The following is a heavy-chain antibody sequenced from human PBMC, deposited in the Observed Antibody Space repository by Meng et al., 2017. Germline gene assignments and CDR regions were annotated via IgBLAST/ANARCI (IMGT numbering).Heavy chain of an antibody. J-gene: IGHJ4*01. CDR3: AKDRIAVAGTYYFDY. D-gene: IGHD6-19*01. CDR2: ISGSGGST. V-gene: IGHV3-23*01. CDR1: GFTFSSYA. Sequence: GESLKISCAASGFTFSSYAMSWVRQAPGKGLEWVSAISGSGGSTYYADSVKGRFTISRDNSKNTLYLQMNSLRAEDTAVYYCAKDRIAVAGTYYFDYWGHGNLVNGAS.